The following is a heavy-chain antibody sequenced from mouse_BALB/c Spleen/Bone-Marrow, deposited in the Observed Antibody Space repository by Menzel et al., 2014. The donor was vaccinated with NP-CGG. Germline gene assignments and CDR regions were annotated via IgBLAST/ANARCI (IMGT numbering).Heavy chain of an antibody. J-gene: IGHJ3*01. D-gene: IGHD2-4*01. CDR2: IWGVGTT. CDR1: GFSLTDYG. CDR3: AKIYYDFDGFAH. Sequence: VMLVESGPGLVTPSQSLSISCTVSGFSLTDYGVSWIRQPPGKGLEWLGVIWGVGTTYYNSALKSRLSIGKDNSKSQVFLKMNRLQTDDTAIYYCAKIYYDFDGFAHWGQGTLVTVSA. V-gene: IGHV2-6-5*01.